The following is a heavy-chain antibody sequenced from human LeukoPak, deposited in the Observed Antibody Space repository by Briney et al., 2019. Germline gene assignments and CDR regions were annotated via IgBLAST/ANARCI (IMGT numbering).Heavy chain of an antibody. CDR1: GYTLTELS. Sequence: GASVKVSCKVSGYTLTELSMHWVRQAPGKGLEWMGGFDPEDGDTIYAQKFQGRVTMTEDTSTDTAYMGLSSLRSEDTAVYYCATYPKSSSSWYGSYFDYWGQGTLVTVSS. CDR3: ATYPKSSSSWYGSYFDY. CDR2: FDPEDGDT. V-gene: IGHV1-24*01. D-gene: IGHD6-13*01. J-gene: IGHJ4*02.